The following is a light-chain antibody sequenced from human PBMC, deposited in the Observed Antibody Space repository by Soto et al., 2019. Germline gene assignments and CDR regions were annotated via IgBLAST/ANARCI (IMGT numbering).Light chain of an antibody. Sequence: EIVMTQSPATLSVSPGERATLSCRASQSVSNNLAWYQQKPGQAPRLLIYGASTRATGIPARFSGRGSGTEFTLAISSLLSEVFAVYCCQQYNNWPRTFGQANQVEIK. V-gene: IGKV3-15*01. J-gene: IGKJ1*01. CDR3: QQYNNWPRT. CDR1: QSVSNN. CDR2: GAS.